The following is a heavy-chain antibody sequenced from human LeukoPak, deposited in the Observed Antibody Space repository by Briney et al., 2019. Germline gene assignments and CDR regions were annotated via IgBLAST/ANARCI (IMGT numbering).Heavy chain of an antibody. J-gene: IGHJ5*02. CDR1: GFTFSDHY. D-gene: IGHD4-17*01. Sequence: GGSLRLSCAASGFTFSDHYMSWIRQAPGKGLECVSYISSSSSYTNYADSVKGRFTISRDNAKNSLYLQMNSLRAEDTAVYYCARIIHDYGDYTSHWFDPWGQGTLVTVSS. V-gene: IGHV3-11*06. CDR3: ARIIHDYGDYTSHWFDP. CDR2: ISSSSSYT.